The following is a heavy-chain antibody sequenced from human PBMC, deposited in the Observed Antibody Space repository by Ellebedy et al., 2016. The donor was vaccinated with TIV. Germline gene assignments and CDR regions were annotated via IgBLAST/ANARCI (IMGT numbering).Heavy chain of an antibody. CDR3: ARRGSYGDYAVQINNWFDS. D-gene: IGHD4-17*01. CDR1: GFSFRSYW. V-gene: IGHV3-7*01. CDR2: IYQDGSQK. J-gene: IGHJ5*01. Sequence: GGSLRLSCVAPGFSFRSYWMGWVRQAPGKGLEWVANIYQDGSQKYYVDYVQGRFTISRDNAKNSLYLQMNSLKVEDTAVYYCARRGSYGDYAVQINNWFDSWGQGTLVTVYS.